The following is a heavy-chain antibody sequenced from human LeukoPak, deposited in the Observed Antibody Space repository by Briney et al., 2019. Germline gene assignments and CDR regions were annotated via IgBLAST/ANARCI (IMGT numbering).Heavy chain of an antibody. D-gene: IGHD3-3*01. CDR1: GFTFSSYS. CDR2: ISSSSSTI. CDR3: ARDGTVLRFLEWFYCMDV. J-gene: IGHJ6*03. Sequence: PGGSLRLSCAASGFTFSSYSMNWVRQAPGKGLEWVSYISSSSSTIYYADSVKGRFTISRDNAKNSLYLQMNSLRAEDTAVYYCARDGTVLRFLEWFYCMDVWGKGTTVTVSS. V-gene: IGHV3-48*01.